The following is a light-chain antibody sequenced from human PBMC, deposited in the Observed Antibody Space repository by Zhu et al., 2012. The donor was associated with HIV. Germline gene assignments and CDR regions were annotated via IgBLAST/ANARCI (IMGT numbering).Light chain of an antibody. V-gene: IGKV1-5*03. CDR2: KAS. Sequence: DIQMTQSPSTVSASVGDTVTISCRASQSISPWLAWYQQKPGMAPQVLIHKASSLEDGVPARFSGSGSGTDFTLTISSLEPEDFALYYCQQRRNRPFTFGGGTKVEIK. J-gene: IGKJ4*01. CDR3: QQRRNRPFT. CDR1: QSISPW.